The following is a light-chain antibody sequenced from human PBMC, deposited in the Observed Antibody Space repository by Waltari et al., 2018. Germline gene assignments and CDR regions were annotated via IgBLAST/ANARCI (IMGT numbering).Light chain of an antibody. CDR1: TPRVGDNL. J-gene: IGLJ7*01. Sequence: QSAFTHPPPVSASPGPRATIPCPCGTPRVGDNLLPWYRQFPGTPPQPLIYENTERPPGIPGRFSGSRSGTSATLDITGLQAGDEADYYCGTWDSSLSGAVFGGGTHLTVL. CDR3: GTWDSSLSGAV. CDR2: ENT. V-gene: IGLV1-51*02.